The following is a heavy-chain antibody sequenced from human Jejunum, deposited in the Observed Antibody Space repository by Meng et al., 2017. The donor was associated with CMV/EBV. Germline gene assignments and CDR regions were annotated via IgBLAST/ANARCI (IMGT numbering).Heavy chain of an antibody. CDR2: INTNTGNP. CDR3: TRGGGDHSSKFDY. J-gene: IGHJ4*02. V-gene: IGHV7-4-1*02. CDR1: GYSFITYG. Sequence: CKTSGYSFITYGINWVRQAPGQRLEWMGWINTNTGNPTYAQDFTGRFVFSLDTSVSTTYLQINSLRTEDSAVYYCTRGGGDHSSKFDYWGQGTLVTVSS. D-gene: IGHD2-21*02.